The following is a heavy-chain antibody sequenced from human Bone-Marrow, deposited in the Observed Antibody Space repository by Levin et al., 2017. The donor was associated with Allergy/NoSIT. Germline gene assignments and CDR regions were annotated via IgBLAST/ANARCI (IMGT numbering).Heavy chain of an antibody. V-gene: IGHV3-66*01. CDR3: ARVGYYYYGMDV. D-gene: IGHD3-10*01. Sequence: GSLRLSCAASGFTVSSNYMSWVRQAPGKGLEWVSVIYSGGSTYYADSVKGRFTISRDNSKNTLYLHMNSLRAEDTAVYYCARVGYYYYGMDVWGQGTTVTVSS. CDR1: GFTVSSNY. CDR2: IYSGGST. J-gene: IGHJ6*02.